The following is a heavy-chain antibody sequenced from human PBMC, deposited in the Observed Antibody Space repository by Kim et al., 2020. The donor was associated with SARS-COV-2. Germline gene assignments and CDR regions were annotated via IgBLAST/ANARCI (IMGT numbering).Heavy chain of an antibody. CDR1: GAPLSPSY. J-gene: IGHJ4*01. V-gene: IGHV4-59*13. CDR2: IFHTGGT. CDR3: ARGGGSGFPFDY. D-gene: IGHD3-22*01. Sequence: SETLSLTCTVSGAPLSPSYWSWIRQPPGKGLEWIGYIFHTGGTNYNPSIYNPSLKSRASISEDTSKSQVSLELTSVTAADTAVYYCARGGGSGFPFDYWG.